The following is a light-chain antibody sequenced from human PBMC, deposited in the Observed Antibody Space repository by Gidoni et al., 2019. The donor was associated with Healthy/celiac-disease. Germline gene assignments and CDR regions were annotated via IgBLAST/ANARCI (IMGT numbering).Light chain of an antibody. CDR1: QSVSSSY. V-gene: IGKV3-20*01. J-gene: IGKJ1*01. Sequence: EIASTQSTGTLSLSPGERATLSCRASQSVSSSYLAWYQQKPGQAPRLLIYGASSRATGIPDRFSGSGSGTDFTLTISRLEPEDFAVYYCQQYGSSPPWTFGQGTKVEIK. CDR2: GAS. CDR3: QQYGSSPPWT.